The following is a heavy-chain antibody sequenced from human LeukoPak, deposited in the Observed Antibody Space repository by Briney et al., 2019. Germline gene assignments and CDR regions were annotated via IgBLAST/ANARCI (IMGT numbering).Heavy chain of an antibody. Sequence: SLRLSCAASGFTFDDYAMHWVRQAPGKGLEWVSGISWNSGSIGYADSVKGRFTISRDNAKNSLYLQMNSLRAEDTALYYCARYDYTNYVGYYDHWGQGTLVTVSS. V-gene: IGHV3-9*01. J-gene: IGHJ4*02. CDR3: ARYDYTNYVGYYDH. CDR2: ISWNSGSI. D-gene: IGHD4-11*01. CDR1: GFTFDDYA.